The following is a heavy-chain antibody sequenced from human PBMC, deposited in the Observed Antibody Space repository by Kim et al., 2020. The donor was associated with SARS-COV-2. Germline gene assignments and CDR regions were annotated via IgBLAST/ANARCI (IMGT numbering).Heavy chain of an antibody. CDR3: TRENRDYSNSWTVAGYRNYYYYGMDV. CDR1: GGSISSSSYY. Sequence: SETLSLTCTVSGGSISSSSYYWGWIRQPPGKGLEWIGSIYYSGSTYYNPSLKSRVTISVDTSKNQFSLKLSSVTAADTAVYYCTRENRDYSNSWTVAGYRNYYYYGMDVWGQGTTVTVSS. V-gene: IGHV4-39*07. J-gene: IGHJ6*02. CDR2: IYYSGST. D-gene: IGHD4-4*01.